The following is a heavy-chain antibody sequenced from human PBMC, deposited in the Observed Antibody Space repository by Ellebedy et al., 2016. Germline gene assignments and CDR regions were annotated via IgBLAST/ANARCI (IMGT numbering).Heavy chain of an antibody. CDR2: INPGNGDT. V-gene: IGHV1-3*01. CDR3: ARSTTVTWAFDI. D-gene: IGHD4-17*01. J-gene: IGHJ3*02. Sequence: ASVKVSCKASGYTFITYAMHWVRQAPGQSLEWMGWINPGNGDTRNSQKFQGRVTITRDTSASTAYMELSSLRSEDTAVYYCARSTTVTWAFDIWGQGTMVIVSS. CDR1: GYTFITYA.